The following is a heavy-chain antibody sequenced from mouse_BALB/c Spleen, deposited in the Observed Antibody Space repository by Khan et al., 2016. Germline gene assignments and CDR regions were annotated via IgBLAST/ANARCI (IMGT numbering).Heavy chain of an antibody. CDR3: ARAFYGHYYAMDY. CDR2: ILPGTGNT. J-gene: IGHJ4*01. CDR1: GYTFSSYW. Sequence: QVQLQQSGAELMKPGASVKISCKATGYTFSSYWIEWVKQRPGHGLEWIGEILPGTGNTNYNEKFKGKATFTAAQSSNTAYMQLSSLTSEDAAVYYCARAFYGHYYAMDYWGQGTSVTVSS. V-gene: IGHV1-9*01. D-gene: IGHD2-10*01.